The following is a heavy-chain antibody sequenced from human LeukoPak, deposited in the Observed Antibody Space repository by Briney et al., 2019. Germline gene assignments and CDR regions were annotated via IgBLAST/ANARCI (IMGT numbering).Heavy chain of an antibody. CDR2: IYYSGST. J-gene: IGHJ4*02. Sequence: SETLSLTCTVSGASISSYYWSWIRQPPGKGLEWIGYIYYSGSTNYNPSLKSRVTFSVDTSKNQFSLKLISVTAADTAVYYCARVKGVATAILDYWGQGTLVTASS. D-gene: IGHD2-21*02. CDR1: GASISSYY. CDR3: ARVKGVATAILDY. V-gene: IGHV4-59*01.